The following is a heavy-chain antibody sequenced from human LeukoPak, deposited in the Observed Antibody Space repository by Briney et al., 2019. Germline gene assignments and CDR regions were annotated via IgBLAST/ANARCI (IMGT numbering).Heavy chain of an antibody. CDR2: ISSSSSYI. D-gene: IGHD5-18*01. CDR1: GFTFSSYS. J-gene: IGHJ6*03. V-gene: IGHV3-21*01. Sequence: GGSLRLSCAASGFTFSSYSMNWVRQAPGKGLEWVSSISSSSSYIYYADSVKGRFTISRDNAKNSLYLQMNSLRAEDTAVYYCARIPWIQLWRDDYYYYYYMDVWGKGTTVTVSS. CDR3: ARIPWIQLWRDDYYYYYYMDV.